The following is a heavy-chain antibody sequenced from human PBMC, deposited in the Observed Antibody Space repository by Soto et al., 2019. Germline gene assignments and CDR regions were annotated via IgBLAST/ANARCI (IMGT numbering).Heavy chain of an antibody. CDR3: ARRWNYYLDL. D-gene: IGHD1-1*01. CDR1: GFPFREFG. V-gene: IGHV3-33*05. CDR2: ISYDGSD. J-gene: IGHJ4*02. Sequence: QMQLVESGGGVVQPGRSLRLSCVASGFPFREFGMHWVRQAPGKGLEWVALISYDGSDYADSVKGRFTISRDDSRDTLFLHMDNLRPDDTGVYYCARRWNYYLDLGGQGTLVAVSS.